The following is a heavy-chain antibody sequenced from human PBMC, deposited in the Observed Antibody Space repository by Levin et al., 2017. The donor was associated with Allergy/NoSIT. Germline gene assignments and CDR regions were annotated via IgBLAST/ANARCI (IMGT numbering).Heavy chain of an antibody. V-gene: IGHV3-21*01. CDR2: ISSGSSYI. CDR3: AREDYYGSGTYTRVTDS. D-gene: IGHD3-10*01. Sequence: GGSLRLSCAASGFTFSSYSMSWVRQAPGKGLEWVSSISSGSSYIYYADSVKGRFTISRDNANNSLYLQMNSLRAEDTAVYYCAREDYYGSGTYTRVTDSWGQGTLVTVSS. CDR1: GFTFSSYS. J-gene: IGHJ5*01.